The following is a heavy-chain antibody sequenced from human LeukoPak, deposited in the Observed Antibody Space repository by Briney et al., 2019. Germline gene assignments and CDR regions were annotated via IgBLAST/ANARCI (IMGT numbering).Heavy chain of an antibody. CDR3: ARGCGGDCYVLNC. V-gene: IGHV3-66*01. CDR1: GFTISSYE. D-gene: IGHD2-21*02. CDR2: IYTGGNT. J-gene: IGHJ4*02. Sequence: PGGSLRLSCAASGFTISSYEMNWVRQAPGKGLEWVTAIYTGGNTYYADSVKGRFTISRDNSKNMLYLQMDSLRAEDTAVYYCARGCGGDCYVLNCWGQGTLVTVSS.